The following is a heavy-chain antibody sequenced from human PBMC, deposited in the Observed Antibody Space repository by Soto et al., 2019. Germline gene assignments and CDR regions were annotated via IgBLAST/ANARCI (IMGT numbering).Heavy chain of an antibody. V-gene: IGHV4-38-2*01. CDR1: GYSISSGYY. Sequence: SETLSLTCAVSGYSISSGYYWGWIRQPPGKGLEWIGSIYHSGSTYYNPSLKSRVTISVDTSKNQFSLKLSSVTAADTAVYYCARVSPKQWLVRGWFDPWGQGTLVTVSS. CDR2: IYHSGST. CDR3: ARVSPKQWLVRGWFDP. D-gene: IGHD6-19*01. J-gene: IGHJ5*02.